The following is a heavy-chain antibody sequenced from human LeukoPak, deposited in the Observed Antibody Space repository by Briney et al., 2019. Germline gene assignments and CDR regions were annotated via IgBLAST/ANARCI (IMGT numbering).Heavy chain of an antibody. D-gene: IGHD3-22*01. Sequence: SETLSLTCTVSGGSTSSSSYYWGWIRQPPGKGLEWIGSIYYGGYTFYNPSLKSRVTISIDTSNNHFSLKLTSVTAADTAVYYCASYAYYYDSSGYYQPGDYWGQGTLVTVSS. CDR3: ASYAYYYDSSGYYQPGDY. CDR1: GGSTSSSSYY. J-gene: IGHJ4*02. V-gene: IGHV4-39*02. CDR2: IYYGGYT.